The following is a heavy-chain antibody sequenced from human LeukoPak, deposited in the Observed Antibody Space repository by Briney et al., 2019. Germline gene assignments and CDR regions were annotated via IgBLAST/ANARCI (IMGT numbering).Heavy chain of an antibody. V-gene: IGHV1-18*01. CDR2: ISAYNGNT. CDR3: ARDVVVVPAAIAGATTNFDY. D-gene: IGHD2-2*01. Sequence: EASVKVSCKASGYTFTSYGISWVRQAPGQGLEWMGWISAYNGNTNYAQKLQGRVTMTTDASTSTAYMELRSLRSDDTAVYYRARDVVVVPAAIAGATTNFDYWGQGTLVTVSS. CDR1: GYTFTSYG. J-gene: IGHJ4*02.